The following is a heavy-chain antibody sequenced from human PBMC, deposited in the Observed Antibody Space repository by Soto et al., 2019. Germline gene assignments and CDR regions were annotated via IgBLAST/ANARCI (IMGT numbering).Heavy chain of an antibody. CDR3: ATYWNQPG. Sequence: HLVESGGDLVKPGGSLRLYCAASGFTFTNAWMSWVRQAPGKGPEWVGRIKSKTDGGTTDYAAPVKGRFTISRDDSKSTLYLQMNSLETEDTAVYYCATYWNQPGWGQGTLVTVSS. V-gene: IGHV3-15*01. D-gene: IGHD1-1*01. CDR2: IKSKTDGGTT. CDR1: GFTFTNAW. J-gene: IGHJ4*02.